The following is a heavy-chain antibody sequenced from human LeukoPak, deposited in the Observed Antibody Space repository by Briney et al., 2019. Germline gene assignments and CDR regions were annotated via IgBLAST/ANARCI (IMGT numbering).Heavy chain of an antibody. CDR3: ARGHTESADDYGNWFHP. Sequence: SETLSLTCTVSGGSMRSYYWSWIRQPPGKGLEWIGYIYYSGTTKYNPSLKSRVTISVDTSKNQFSLKLNSLTAADTAVYYCARGHTESADDYGNWFHPWGQGTLVIVPP. CDR2: IYYSGTT. CDR1: GGSMRSYY. D-gene: IGHD5-12*01. J-gene: IGHJ5*02. V-gene: IGHV4-59*01.